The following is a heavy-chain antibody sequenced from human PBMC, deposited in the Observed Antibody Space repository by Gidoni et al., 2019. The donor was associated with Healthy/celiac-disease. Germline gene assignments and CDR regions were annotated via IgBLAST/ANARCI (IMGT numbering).Heavy chain of an antibody. CDR2: INPNSGGT. D-gene: IGHD3-10*01. Sequence: QVQLVQSGAEVKKPGASVKVSCKASGYTFTGSYMHWVRQAPGQGLEWMGWINPNSGGTNYAQKFQGRVTMTRDTSISTAYMELSRLRSDDTAVYYCARDFVEASKRITMVRGELFSMDVWGQGTTVTVSS. CDR3: ARDFVEASKRITMVRGELFSMDV. V-gene: IGHV1-2*02. J-gene: IGHJ6*02. CDR1: GYTFTGSY.